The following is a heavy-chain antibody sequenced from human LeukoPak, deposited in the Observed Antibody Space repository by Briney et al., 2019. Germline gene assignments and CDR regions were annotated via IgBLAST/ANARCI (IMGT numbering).Heavy chain of an antibody. J-gene: IGHJ4*02. D-gene: IGHD1-20*01. CDR2: ISHSGST. Sequence: SETLSLTCAVHGGSVSNNFWSWIRQPPGKGLEWIGGISHSGSTNYNSSLKSRVTISIDTSKNQFSLNLNSVTAADTAVYYCARLYRKTYKWNDQPDYWGQGTLVTVSS. CDR3: ARLYRKTYKWNDQPDY. CDR1: GGSVSNNF. V-gene: IGHV4-34*01.